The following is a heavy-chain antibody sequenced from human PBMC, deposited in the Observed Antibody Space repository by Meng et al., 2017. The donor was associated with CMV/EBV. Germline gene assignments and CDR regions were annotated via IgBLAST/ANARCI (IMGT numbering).Heavy chain of an antibody. J-gene: IGHJ4*02. V-gene: IGHV3-48*03. CDR1: GFTFSSYE. D-gene: IGHD3-3*01. CDR2: ISSSGSTI. CDR3: ARGPTTRGLAWDLWSGYSNYFDY. Sequence: GESLKISCAASGFTFSSYEMNWVRQAPGKGLEWVSYISSSGSTIYYADSVKGRFTISRDNAKNSLYLQMNSLRAEDTAVYYCARGPTTRGLAWDLWSGYSNYFDYWGQGTLVTVSS.